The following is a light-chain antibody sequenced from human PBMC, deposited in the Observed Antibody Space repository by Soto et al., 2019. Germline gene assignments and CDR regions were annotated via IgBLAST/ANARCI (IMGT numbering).Light chain of an antibody. V-gene: IGKV1-39*01. CDR1: QSISTY. Sequence: DIQMTQSPSPLSASVGDRVTITCRASQSISTYLNGFQQKPGNPPKLLIYAASILQSGDPSRFSGRGSGTDFTLTISSLQPEDFATYYCQQSYSSPETFGQGTEVEI. CDR3: QQSYSSPET. J-gene: IGKJ1*01. CDR2: AAS.